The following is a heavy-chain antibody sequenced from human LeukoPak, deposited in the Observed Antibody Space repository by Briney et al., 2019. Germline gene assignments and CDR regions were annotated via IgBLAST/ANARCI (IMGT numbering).Heavy chain of an antibody. Sequence: GGSLRLSCAASGFTFDDYAMHWVRQAPGKGLEWVSGISWNSGSIGYADSVKGRFTISRDNAKNSLYLQMNSLRAEDTALYYCAKDQAPQRGHWFDPWGQGTLVTVSS. CDR1: GFTFDDYA. CDR3: AKDQAPQRGHWFDP. V-gene: IGHV3-9*01. J-gene: IGHJ5*02. D-gene: IGHD3-16*01. CDR2: ISWNSGSI.